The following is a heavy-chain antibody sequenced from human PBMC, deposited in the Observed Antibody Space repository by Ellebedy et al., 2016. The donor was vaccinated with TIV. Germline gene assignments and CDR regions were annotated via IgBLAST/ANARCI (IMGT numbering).Heavy chain of an antibody. CDR1: GFTFSSYW. CDR2: IKQDGSAK. J-gene: IGHJ6*03. Sequence: GESLKISCAASGFTFSSYWMQWVRQAPGKGLEWVANIKQDGSAKYYVDSVKSRFTISRDNAKNSVYLRMNNLRAEDTAVYYCARRYMDVWGRGTTVTVSS. V-gene: IGHV3-7*01. CDR3: ARRYMDV.